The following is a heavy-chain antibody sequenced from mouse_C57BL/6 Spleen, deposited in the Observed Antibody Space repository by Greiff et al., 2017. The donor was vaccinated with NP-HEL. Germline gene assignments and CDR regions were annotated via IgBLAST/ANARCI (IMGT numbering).Heavy chain of an antibody. V-gene: IGHV10-1*01. Sequence: EVQRVESGGGLVQPKGSLKLSCAASGFSFNTYAMNWVRQAPGKGLEWVARIRSKSNNYATYYADSVKDRFTISRDDSESMLYLQMNNLKTEDTAMYYCVRDYYGYYYAMDYWGQGTSVTVSS. CDR2: IRSKSNNYAT. D-gene: IGHD1-1*01. CDR1: GFSFNTYA. CDR3: VRDYYGYYYAMDY. J-gene: IGHJ4*01.